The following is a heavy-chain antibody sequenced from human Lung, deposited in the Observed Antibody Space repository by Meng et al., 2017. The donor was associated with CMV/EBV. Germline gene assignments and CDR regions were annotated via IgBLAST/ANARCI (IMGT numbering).Heavy chain of an antibody. V-gene: IGHV4-30-4*08. CDR3: ARALDTAMVTFDY. J-gene: IGHJ4*02. D-gene: IGHD5-18*01. Sequence: QVQLQESGPGLVKPSQNLSLTCTVSGGSISSGDYYWSWIRQPPGKGLEWIGYIYYSGSTYYNPPLKSRVTISVDTSKNQFSLKLSSVTAADTAVYYCARALDTAMVTFDYWGQGTLVTVSS. CDR2: IYYSGST. CDR1: GGSISSGDYY.